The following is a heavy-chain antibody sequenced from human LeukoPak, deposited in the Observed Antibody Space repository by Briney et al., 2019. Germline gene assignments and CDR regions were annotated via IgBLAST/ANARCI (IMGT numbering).Heavy chain of an antibody. CDR3: AREGDTIFGVVIDY. V-gene: IGHV4-38-2*02. Sequence: KPSETLSLTCTVSGYSISSGYYWGWIRQPPGKGLEWIGSIYHSGSTYYNPSLKSRVTISVDTSKNRFSLKLSSVTAADTAVYYCAREGDTIFGVVIDYWGQGTLVTVSS. J-gene: IGHJ4*02. D-gene: IGHD3-3*01. CDR1: GYSISSGYY. CDR2: IYHSGST.